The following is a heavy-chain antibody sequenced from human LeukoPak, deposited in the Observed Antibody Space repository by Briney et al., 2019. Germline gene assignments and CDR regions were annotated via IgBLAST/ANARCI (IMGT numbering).Heavy chain of an antibody. CDR1: GFTFSSYA. D-gene: IGHD5-24*01. J-gene: IGHJ3*02. Sequence: PGGSLRLSRAASGFTFSSYAMSWVRQAPGQGLEWVSAIIASGGSTYYADSLKGRFTISRDNSKNTLYLQMNSLRAEDTAVYYCAKLFRWLQDAFDIWGQGPMVTVSS. CDR2: IIASGGST. CDR3: AKLFRWLQDAFDI. V-gene: IGHV3-23*01.